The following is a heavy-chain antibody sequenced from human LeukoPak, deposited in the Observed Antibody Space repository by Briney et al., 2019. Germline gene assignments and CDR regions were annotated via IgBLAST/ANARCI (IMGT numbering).Heavy chain of an antibody. D-gene: IGHD3-22*01. CDR2: ISGSGGST. Sequence: GGSLRLSCAASGFTFSSYAMSWVRQAPGKGLEWVSAISGSGGSTYYADSVKGRFTISRDNSKNTLYLQMNSLRAEDTAVYYCAKLHSSGYYLGRLKYYFDYWGQGTLVTVSS. V-gene: IGHV3-23*01. J-gene: IGHJ4*02. CDR3: AKLHSSGYYLGRLKYYFDY. CDR1: GFTFSSYA.